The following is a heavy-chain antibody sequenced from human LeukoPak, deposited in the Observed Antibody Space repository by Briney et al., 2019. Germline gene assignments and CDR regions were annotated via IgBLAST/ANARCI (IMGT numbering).Heavy chain of an antibody. Sequence: GGSLRLSCAASGFTFSSYGMHWVRQAPGKGLEWVAVISYDGSNKYYADSVKGRFTISRDNSKNTLYLQMNSLRAEDTAVYYCAKEYSSSWSVPAGFDYWGQGTLVTVSS. J-gene: IGHJ4*02. V-gene: IGHV3-30*18. D-gene: IGHD6-13*01. CDR1: GFTFSSYG. CDR3: AKEYSSSWSVPAGFDY. CDR2: ISYDGSNK.